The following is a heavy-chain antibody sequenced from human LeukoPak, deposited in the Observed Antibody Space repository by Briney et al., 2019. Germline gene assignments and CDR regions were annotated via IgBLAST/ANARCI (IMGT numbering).Heavy chain of an antibody. CDR2: IYYSGST. D-gene: IGHD3-22*01. CDR1: GGSISSYY. V-gene: IGHV4-59*08. J-gene: IGHJ4*02. Sequence: SETLSLTCTVSGGSISSYYWSWIRQPPGMGLEWIGYIYYSGSTTYNPSLKSRVTISVDTSKNQFSLKLSSVTASDTAVYYCARQRNYYESSGYYRYYFDYWGQGTLVTVSS. CDR3: ARQRNYYESSGYYRYYFDY.